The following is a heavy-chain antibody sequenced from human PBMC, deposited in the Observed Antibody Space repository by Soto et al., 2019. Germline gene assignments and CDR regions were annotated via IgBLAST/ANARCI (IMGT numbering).Heavy chain of an antibody. Sequence: QVKLQESGPGLVKPSQTLSLTCTVSGGSISSGGYYWSWIRQHPGKGLEWFGYIYYSGSTYYNPTLKSLVTLSVDTSKNQFSLKLSSVTAADTAVYYCARVPNYGSGSYGEGWFDPWGQGTLVTVSS. J-gene: IGHJ5*02. CDR2: IYYSGST. V-gene: IGHV4-31*01. CDR3: ARVPNYGSGSYGEGWFDP. CDR1: GGSISSGGYY. D-gene: IGHD3-10*01.